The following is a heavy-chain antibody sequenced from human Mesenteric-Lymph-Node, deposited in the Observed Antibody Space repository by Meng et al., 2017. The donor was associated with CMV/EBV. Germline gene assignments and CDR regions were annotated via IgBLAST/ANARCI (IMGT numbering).Heavy chain of an antibody. CDR3: AVRQLPLDY. CDR2: IWSDGITK. D-gene: IGHD1-1*01. V-gene: IGHV3-33*01. CDR1: GFTFSNYG. J-gene: IGHJ4*02. Sequence: GGSLRLSCAASGFTFSNYGIHWVRQAPGKGLEWVAVIWSDGITKYYADSVKGRFTISRDNSKNTLYLQMNSLRAEDTAVYYCAVRQLPLDYWGQGTLVTVSS.